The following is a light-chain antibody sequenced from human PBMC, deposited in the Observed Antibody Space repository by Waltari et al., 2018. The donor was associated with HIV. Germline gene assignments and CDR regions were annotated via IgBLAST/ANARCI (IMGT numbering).Light chain of an antibody. J-gene: IGLJ1*01. V-gene: IGLV3-19*01. Sequence: SSELTQDHAVSVALGQTLTITCQGDNLRTYFASWYQQKPGQAPVLVSYGKNRRPSEIPDRFSSSASRNKAFLTITGAQAEDEAEYYCKTRDRSGNLYVFGTGTTVTVL. CDR1: NLRTYF. CDR2: GKN. CDR3: KTRDRSGNLYV.